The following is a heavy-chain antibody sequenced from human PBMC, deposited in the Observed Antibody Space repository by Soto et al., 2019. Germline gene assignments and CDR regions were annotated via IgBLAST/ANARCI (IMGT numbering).Heavy chain of an antibody. CDR1: GFSLSARGMG. Sequence: QITLKESGPTLVKPTQTLTLTCTFSGFSLSARGMGVGWIRQPPGKALEWLALIYWDADKWYSPSLRSRLTITEDTPKNQVVLTMTNMDTVDTATYYCAHRSRGWQYYFPYWGQGTLVTVSS. CDR3: AHRSRGWQYYFPY. V-gene: IGHV2-5*02. D-gene: IGHD6-19*01. J-gene: IGHJ4*02. CDR2: IYWDADK.